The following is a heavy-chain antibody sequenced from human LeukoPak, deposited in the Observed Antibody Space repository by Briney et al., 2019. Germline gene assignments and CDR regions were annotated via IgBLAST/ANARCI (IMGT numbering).Heavy chain of an antibody. CDR1: GFTFSSYA. CDR2: ISYDGSNK. CDR3: AIVLELGYCSGGSCYTFDY. V-gene: IGHV3-30-3*01. Sequence: GGSLRLSCAASGFTFSSYAMHWVRQAPGKGLEWVAVISYDGSNKYYADSVKGRFIISRDNSKNTLYLQMNSLRAEDTAVYYCAIVLELGYCSGGSCYTFDYWGQGTLVTVSS. D-gene: IGHD2-15*01. J-gene: IGHJ4*02.